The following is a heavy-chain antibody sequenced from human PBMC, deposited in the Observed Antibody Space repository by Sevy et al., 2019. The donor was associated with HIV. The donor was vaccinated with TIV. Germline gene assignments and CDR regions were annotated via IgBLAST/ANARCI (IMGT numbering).Heavy chain of an antibody. CDR1: GYTLIQLS. CDR2: FDPEDGET. J-gene: IGHJ4*02. Sequence: ASVKVSCKVSGYTLIQLSMHWMRQAPGKGLQWMASFDPEDGETIFAQKFQGRVTMTEDTSTDTAYMELNSLRSEDTAVYYCATTKDYYDSSGSPFDYWGQGTLVTVSS. CDR3: ATTKDYYDSSGSPFDY. D-gene: IGHD3-22*01. V-gene: IGHV1-24*01.